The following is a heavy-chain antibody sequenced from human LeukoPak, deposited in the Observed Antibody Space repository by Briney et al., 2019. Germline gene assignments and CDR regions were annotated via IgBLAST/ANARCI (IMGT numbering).Heavy chain of an antibody. CDR3: AKDSFLGWNYDDSSGDLSGH. CDR2: ISGSGGST. D-gene: IGHD3-22*01. V-gene: IGHV3-23*01. Sequence: PGGSLRLSCAASGFTLSSYAMSWVRQAPGKGLEWVSAISGSGGSTHFADSVKGRFTISRDNSKNTLYLQMNSLRAEDTAVYYCAKDSFLGWNYDDSSGDLSGHWGQGTLVTVSS. CDR1: GFTLSSYA. J-gene: IGHJ4*02.